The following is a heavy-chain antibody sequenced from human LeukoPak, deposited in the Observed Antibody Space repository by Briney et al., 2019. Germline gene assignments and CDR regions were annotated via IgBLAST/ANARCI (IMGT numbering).Heavy chain of an antibody. D-gene: IGHD3-3*01. Sequence: SETLSLTCTVSGGSVSSGSYYWSWIRQPPGKGLEWIGYIYYSGSTNYNPSPKSRVTISVDTSKNQFSLKLSSVTAADTAVYYCARAASDFWSGYYYYYMDVWGKGTTVTVSS. J-gene: IGHJ6*03. CDR2: IYYSGST. V-gene: IGHV4-61*01. CDR1: GGSVSSGSYY. CDR3: ARAASDFWSGYYYYYMDV.